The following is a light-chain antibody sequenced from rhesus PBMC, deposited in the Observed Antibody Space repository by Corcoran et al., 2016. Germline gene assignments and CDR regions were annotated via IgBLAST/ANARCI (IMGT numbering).Light chain of an antibody. CDR1: QDIGSW. J-gene: IGKJ1*01. V-gene: IGKV1-21*01. CDR3: QQYSSAPPT. Sequence: DIQMTQSPSSLSAPVGDRVTIICRASQDIGSWLAWYQQKPGKAPKLLNNKASNLLSGVPSRFSGSGSGTDFTLTLAGLQPEDFATYFCQQYSSAPPTFGQGTKVEIK. CDR2: KAS.